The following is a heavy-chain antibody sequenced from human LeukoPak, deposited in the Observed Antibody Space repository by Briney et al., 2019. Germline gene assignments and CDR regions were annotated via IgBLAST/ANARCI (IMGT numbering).Heavy chain of an antibody. D-gene: IGHD6-6*01. V-gene: IGHV1-2*02. CDR1: GYTFTDYC. CDR3: ARYSNSSPLDY. J-gene: IGHJ4*02. CDR2: INPNSGGT. Sequence: GASVKVSCKASGYTFTDYCMHWVRQAPGQGLEWMGWINPNSGGTNYAQMFQGRVTMTRDTSINTAYMELSSLSSDDTAIYYCARYSNSSPLDYWGQGTQVTVSS.